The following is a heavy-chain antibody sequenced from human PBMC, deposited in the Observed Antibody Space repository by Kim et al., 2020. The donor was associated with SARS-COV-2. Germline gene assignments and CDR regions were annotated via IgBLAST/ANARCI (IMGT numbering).Heavy chain of an antibody. Sequence: GGSLRLSCEGSGFKFSEYGLHWVRQAPGKGLEWVAVIWYDGSQKYYADSVKGRFTISRDNSKKALYLQMDSLRAEDTAMYYCARGSSGLYHFSHWGQGTL. J-gene: IGHJ4*02. CDR2: IWYDGSQK. CDR3: ARGSSGLYHFSH. D-gene: IGHD3-22*01. V-gene: IGHV3-33*01. CDR1: GFKFSEYG.